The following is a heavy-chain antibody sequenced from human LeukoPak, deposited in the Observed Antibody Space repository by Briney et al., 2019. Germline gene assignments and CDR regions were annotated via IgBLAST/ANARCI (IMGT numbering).Heavy chain of an antibody. J-gene: IGHJ5*02. V-gene: IGHV3-23*01. D-gene: IGHD2-15*01. CDR3: VREAGYCAPVCVKTNWFDP. CDR1: GFPLSSHA. Sequence: GGSLRLSCAASGFPLSSHAMSWVRQTPGKGLEWVAAISNGKTYYADSVRGRFAISRDDSTNTVYLHMNSLRDEDTALYHCVREAGYCAPVCVKTNWFDPWGQGTLVTVSS. CDR2: ISNGKT.